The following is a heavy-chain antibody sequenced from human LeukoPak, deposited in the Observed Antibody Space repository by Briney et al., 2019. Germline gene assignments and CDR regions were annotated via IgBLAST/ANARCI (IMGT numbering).Heavy chain of an antibody. J-gene: IGHJ4*02. V-gene: IGHV3-53*01. CDR3: ARGFCSGGTRFDY. D-gene: IGHD2-15*01. CDR1: GFTVSSNY. CDR2: IYSSAVT. Sequence: GGSLRLSCAAPGFTVSSNYMTWVRQAPGKGLEWVSLIYSSAVTDYADSVKGRFTISVDNSKNMMYLQMNSLRAEDTAVYYCARGFCSGGTRFDYWGQGTLVTVSS.